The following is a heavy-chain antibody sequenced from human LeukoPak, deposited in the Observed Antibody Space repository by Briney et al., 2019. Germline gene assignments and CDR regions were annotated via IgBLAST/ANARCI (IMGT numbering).Heavy chain of an antibody. J-gene: IGHJ5*02. CDR3: ARGGNCSGGTYYSDRGWFDP. Sequence: SETLSLTCTVSGGSISTYYWSWIRQPPGKGLEWIGYIYYSGSTNYNPSLKSRVTISVDTSKNQFSLKLSSVTAADTAVYYCARGGNCSGGTYYSDRGWFDPWGQGTLVTVSS. CDR2: IYYSGST. D-gene: IGHD2-15*01. V-gene: IGHV4-59*01. CDR1: GGSISTYY.